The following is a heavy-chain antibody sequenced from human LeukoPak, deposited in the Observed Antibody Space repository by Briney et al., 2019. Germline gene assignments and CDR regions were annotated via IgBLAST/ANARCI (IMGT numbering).Heavy chain of an antibody. Sequence: PSETLSLTCTVSGGSISSSSYCWGWIRQPPGKGLEWIGNIYYSGSTYYNPSLKSRVTISVDTSKNQFSLKVNSVTAADTAVYYCATHPYCGSSCYFDHWGQGTLVTVSS. CDR3: ATHPYCGSSCYFDH. J-gene: IGHJ4*02. CDR1: GGSISSSSYC. V-gene: IGHV4-39*01. CDR2: IYYSGST. D-gene: IGHD2-21*01.